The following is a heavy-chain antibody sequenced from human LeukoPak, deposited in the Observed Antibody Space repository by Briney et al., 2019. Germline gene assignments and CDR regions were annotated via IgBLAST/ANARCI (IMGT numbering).Heavy chain of an antibody. CDR2: IYTSGST. J-gene: IGHJ4*02. D-gene: IGHD1-14*01. Sequence: SETLSLTCTVSGGSVSSVNYYWSWIRLPAGKGLEWIGHIYTSGSTSCNPSLKSRVTMSVDTSKNQFSLKLTSVTAADTAVYYCATTTGLGYFDYWGQGTLVTVSS. CDR3: ATTTGLGYFDY. CDR1: GGSVSSVNYY. V-gene: IGHV4-61*09.